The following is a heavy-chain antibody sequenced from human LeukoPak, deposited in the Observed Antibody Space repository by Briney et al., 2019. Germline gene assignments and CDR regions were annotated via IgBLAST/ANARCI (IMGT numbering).Heavy chain of an antibody. V-gene: IGHV3-48*01. CDR2: ISRGSSTI. CDR3: ARRRYNWNAIDY. CDR1: GFTLGSYS. J-gene: IGHJ4*02. D-gene: IGHD1-20*01. Sequence: GGSLRLSCAASGFTLGSYSMNWVRQAPGKGLEWLSYISRGSSTIYYAGSVKGRFTISRDNAKSSLYLQMNSLRAEDTAVYYCARRRYNWNAIDYWGQGTLVTVSS.